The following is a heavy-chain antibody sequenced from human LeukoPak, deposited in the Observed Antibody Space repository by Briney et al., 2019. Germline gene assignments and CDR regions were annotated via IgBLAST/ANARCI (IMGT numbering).Heavy chain of an antibody. Sequence: ASVKVSCKASGYTFSGYYIHWVRQAPEQGLEWVGWINPNSGGTKYAQKFQGRVTITRNTSISTAYMELSSLRSEDTAVYYCARALYSSSWLIGYYYYYMDVWGKGTTVTVSS. CDR3: ARALYSSSWLIGYYYYYMDV. V-gene: IGHV1-2*02. CDR1: GYTFSGYY. CDR2: INPNSGGT. J-gene: IGHJ6*03. D-gene: IGHD6-13*01.